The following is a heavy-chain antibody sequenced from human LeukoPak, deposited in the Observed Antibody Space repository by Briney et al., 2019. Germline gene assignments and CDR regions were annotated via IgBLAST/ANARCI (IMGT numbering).Heavy chain of an antibody. J-gene: IGHJ6*02. CDR3: ARGQEQFSSPWQWGPRRKNFYYYGMDV. Sequence: GGSLRLSCAASGFTVSSSSMNWVRLGPGKGLEWVSVISSDGNTYYADSVKGRFTISRDNSRNTLSLQMHGLRADDTAVYYCARGQEQFSSPWQWGPRRKNFYYYGMDVWGQGATVTVSS. CDR1: GFTVSSSS. CDR2: ISSDGNT. V-gene: IGHV3-66*01. D-gene: IGHD6-19*01.